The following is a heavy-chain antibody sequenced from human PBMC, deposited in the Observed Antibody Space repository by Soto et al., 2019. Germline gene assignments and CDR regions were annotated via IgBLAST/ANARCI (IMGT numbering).Heavy chain of an antibody. Sequence: EVQLLESGGGLVQPWGSLRLSCAASGFTFSSYAMSWVRQAPGKGLEWVSAISGTGVGTYYADSVKGRFTISRDNSKNTLYLQMNSLRAEDTAVYYCAKCMTTVTTFPFDIWGQGTMVTVSS. J-gene: IGHJ3*02. CDR2: ISGTGVGT. V-gene: IGHV3-23*01. CDR1: GFTFSSYA. CDR3: AKCMTTVTTFPFDI. D-gene: IGHD4-17*01.